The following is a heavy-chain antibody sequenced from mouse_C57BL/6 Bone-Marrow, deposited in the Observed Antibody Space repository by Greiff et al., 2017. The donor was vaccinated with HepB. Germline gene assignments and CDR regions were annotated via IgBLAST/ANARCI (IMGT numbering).Heavy chain of an antibody. D-gene: IGHD2-3*01. J-gene: IGHJ3*01. CDR1: GYTFTDYY. Sequence: EVQLQQSGPELVKPWASVKISCKASGYTFTDYYMNWVKQSHGKSLEWIGDINPNNGGTSYNQKFKGKATLTVDKSSSTAYMELRSLTSEDSAVYYCARVGDGSAYWGQGTLVTVSA. CDR3: ARVGDGSAY. V-gene: IGHV1-26*01. CDR2: INPNNGGT.